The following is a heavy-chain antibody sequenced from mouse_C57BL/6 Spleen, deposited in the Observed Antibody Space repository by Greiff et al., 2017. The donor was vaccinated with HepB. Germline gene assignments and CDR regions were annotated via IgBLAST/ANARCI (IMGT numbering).Heavy chain of an antibody. V-gene: IGHV1-4*01. CDR3: ARYDYDGGFAY. CDR1: GYTFTSYT. Sequence: VQLQQSGAELARPGASVKMSCKASGYTFTSYTMHWVNQRPGQGLEWIGYINPSSGYTKYNQKFKDKATLTADKSSSTAYMQLSSLTSEDSAVYYCARYDYDGGFAYWGQGTLVTVSA. CDR2: INPSSGYT. D-gene: IGHD2-4*01. J-gene: IGHJ3*01.